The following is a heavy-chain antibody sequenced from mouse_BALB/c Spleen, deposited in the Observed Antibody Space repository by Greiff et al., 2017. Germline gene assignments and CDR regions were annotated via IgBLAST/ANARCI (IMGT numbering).Heavy chain of an antibody. J-gene: IGHJ1*01. CDR2: ISNGGGST. Sequence: EVQGVESGGGLVQPGGSLKLSCAASGFTFSSYTMSWVRQTPEKRLEWVAYISNGGGSTYYPDTVKGRFTISRDNAKNTLYLQMSSLKSEDTAMYYCARHELLRWYFDVWGAGTTVTVSS. CDR3: ARHELLRWYFDV. V-gene: IGHV5-12-2*01. CDR1: GFTFSSYT. D-gene: IGHD1-1*01.